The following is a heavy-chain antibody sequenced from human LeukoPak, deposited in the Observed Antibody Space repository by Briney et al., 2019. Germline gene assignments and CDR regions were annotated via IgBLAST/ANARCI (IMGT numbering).Heavy chain of an antibody. CDR1: GGSISSSSYY. CDR2: IYYSGST. D-gene: IGHD2-15*01. J-gene: IGHJ6*03. CDR3: ARGRKYCSGGSCYNYYYYYMDV. V-gene: IGHV4-39*01. Sequence: SETLSLTCTVSGGSISSSSYYWGWIRQPPGKGLEWIGSIYYSGSTYYNPSLKSRVTISVDTSKNQFSLKLSSVTAADTAVYYCARGRKYCSGGSCYNYYYYYMDVWGKGTTVTVSS.